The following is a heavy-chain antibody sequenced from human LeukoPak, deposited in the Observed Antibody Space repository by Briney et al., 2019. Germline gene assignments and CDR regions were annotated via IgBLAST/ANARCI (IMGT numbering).Heavy chain of an antibody. CDR3: ARDGVVSPWPEYFQH. Sequence: GGSLRLSCGASGFTFTSYWMSWGRQAPGEGAGGVGNIKQDGSEKYYVDSVKGRFTISRDNAKNSLYLQMNSLRAEDTAVYYCARDGVVSPWPEYFQHWGQGTLVTVSS. CDR2: IKQDGSEK. D-gene: IGHD3-22*01. CDR1: GFTFTSYW. V-gene: IGHV3-7*01. J-gene: IGHJ1*01.